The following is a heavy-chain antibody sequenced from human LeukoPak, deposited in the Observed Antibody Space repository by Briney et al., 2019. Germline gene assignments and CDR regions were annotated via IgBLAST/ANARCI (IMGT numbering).Heavy chain of an antibody. CDR1: GYTFTSYG. D-gene: IGHD6-6*01. CDR2: ISAYNGNT. CDR3: ASETPIAAGPPYFDY. J-gene: IGHJ4*02. V-gene: IGHV1-18*01. Sequence: ASVKVSCKASGYTFTSYGISWVRQAPGQGLEWMGWISAYNGNTNYAQKLQGRVTMTKDTSTTTVYMEMSSLRSEDTAMYYCASETPIAAGPPYFDYWGQGTLVTVSS.